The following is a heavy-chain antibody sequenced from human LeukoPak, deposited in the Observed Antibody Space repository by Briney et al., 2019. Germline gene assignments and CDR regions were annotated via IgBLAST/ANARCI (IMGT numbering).Heavy chain of an antibody. CDR1: GFTFSTYS. CDR3: GMSTTGARAGSDY. Sequence: PGGSLRLSCVASGFTFSTYSMNWVRQAPGKGLEWVSSISGNSVYISYADSVKGRFTISRDNAKESLYLQMNSLRDEDTAVYYCGMSTTGARAGSDYWGQGTLVTVSS. CDR2: ISGNSVYI. V-gene: IGHV3-21*01. J-gene: IGHJ4*02. D-gene: IGHD4-11*01.